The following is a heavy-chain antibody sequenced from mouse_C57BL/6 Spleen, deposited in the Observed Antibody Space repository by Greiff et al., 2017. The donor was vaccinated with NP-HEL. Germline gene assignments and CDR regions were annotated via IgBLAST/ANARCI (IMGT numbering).Heavy chain of an antibody. CDR1: GYAFSSSW. J-gene: IGHJ1*03. V-gene: IGHV1-82*01. CDR2: IYPGDGDT. Sequence: QVQLQQSGPELVKPGASVKISCKASGYAFSSSWMNWVKQRPGKGLEWIGRIYPGDGDTNYNGKFKGKATLTADKSSSTAYMQLSSLTSEDSAVYFCARMDYDDWYFYVWGTGTTVTVSS. CDR3: ARMDYDDWYFYV. D-gene: IGHD2-4*01.